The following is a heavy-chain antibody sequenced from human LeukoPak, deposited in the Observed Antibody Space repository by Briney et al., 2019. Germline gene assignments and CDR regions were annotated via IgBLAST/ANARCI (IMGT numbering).Heavy chain of an antibody. CDR3: ARAXXXXXXXXXLXHXDX. CDR1: GGTFSSYA. Sequence: ASVKDSCKASGGTFSSYAISWVRQAPGQGLEWMGGIIPIFGTANYAQKFQGRVTITADESTSTAYMELSSLRSEDTAVYYCARAXXXXXXXXXLXHXDXWGQGTLVTXXS. CDR2: IIPIFGTA. V-gene: IGHV1-69*13. J-gene: IGHJ4*02.